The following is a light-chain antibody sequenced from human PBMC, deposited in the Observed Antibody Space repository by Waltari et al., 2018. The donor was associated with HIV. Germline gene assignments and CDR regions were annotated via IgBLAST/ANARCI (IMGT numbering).Light chain of an antibody. V-gene: IGKV3-15*01. J-gene: IGKJ4*01. CDR2: GAS. Sequence: EIVMTQSPVTLSVSPGERATLSCRASHSISSNLAWYQQKPGQAPRLLIYGASTRATDIPARFSGSGSGTEFTLTISSLQSEDFAVYFCQQYSNWPPLTFGGGTKVEIK. CDR1: HSISSN. CDR3: QQYSNWPPLT.